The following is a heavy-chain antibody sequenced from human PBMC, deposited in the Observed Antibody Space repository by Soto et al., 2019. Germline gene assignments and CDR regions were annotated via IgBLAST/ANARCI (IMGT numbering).Heavy chain of an antibody. CDR1: GFTFSSYA. CDR3: ARDFRYYDSSGYYGAFDI. Sequence: GGSLRLSCAASGFTFSSYAMHWVRQAPGKGLEWVAVISYDGSNKYYADSVKGRFTISRDNSKNTLYLQMNSLRAEDTAVYYCARDFRYYDSSGYYGAFDIWGQGTMVTVSS. D-gene: IGHD3-22*01. CDR2: ISYDGSNK. J-gene: IGHJ3*02. V-gene: IGHV3-30-3*01.